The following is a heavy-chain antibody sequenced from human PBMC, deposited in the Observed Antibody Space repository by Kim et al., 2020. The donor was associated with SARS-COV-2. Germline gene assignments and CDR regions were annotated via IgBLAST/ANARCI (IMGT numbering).Heavy chain of an antibody. V-gene: IGHV3-11*06. CDR3: ARESDVAGNDY. Sequence: TNYADSVKGRFTISRDNADNSLYLQMNSLRAEDTALYYCARESDVAGNDYWGQGTLVTVSS. CDR2: T. J-gene: IGHJ4*02. D-gene: IGHD6-19*01.